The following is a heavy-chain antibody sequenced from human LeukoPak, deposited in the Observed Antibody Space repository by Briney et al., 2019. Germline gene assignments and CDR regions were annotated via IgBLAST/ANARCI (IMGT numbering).Heavy chain of an antibody. D-gene: IGHD6-19*01. V-gene: IGHV3-53*01. J-gene: IGHJ4*02. Sequence: GGSLRLSCAASGFTVSSNYMSWVRQAPGKGLEWVSVIYSGGSTYYADSVKGRFTISGDNSKNTLYLQMNNLRAEDTAVYYCAGGLGLSYFDYWGQGTLVTVSS. CDR3: AGGLGLSYFDY. CDR2: IYSGGST. CDR1: GFTVSSNY.